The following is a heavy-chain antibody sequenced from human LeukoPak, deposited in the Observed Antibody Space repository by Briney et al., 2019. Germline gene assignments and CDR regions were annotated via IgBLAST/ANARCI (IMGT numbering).Heavy chain of an antibody. CDR2: IYYSGST. D-gene: IGHD6-19*01. CDR3: ARYTSSGWSRYYFDY. V-gene: IGHV4-59*08. J-gene: IGHJ4*02. CDR1: GGSISSYY. Sequence: SETLSHTCTVSGGSISSYYWSWIRQPPGKGLEWIGYIYYSGSTNYNPSLKSRVTISVDTSKNQFSLKLSSVTAADTAVYYCARYTSSGWSRYYFDYWGQGTLVTVSS.